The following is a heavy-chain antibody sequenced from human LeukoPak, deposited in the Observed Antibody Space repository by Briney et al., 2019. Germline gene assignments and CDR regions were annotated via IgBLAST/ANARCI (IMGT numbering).Heavy chain of an antibody. CDR3: AEHPIFSRSYGVFVS. D-gene: IGHD1-26*01. J-gene: IGHJ4*02. V-gene: IGHV3-23*01. Sequence: PGGSLRLSCAASGFTFSSCAISWVRQAPGKGLEWVSTIIDSGNSIYYADSVEGRFTISRDNSKDTLYLQMNSLRAGDTAVYYCAEHPIFSRSYGVFVSWGQGTLVTVSS. CDR2: IIDSGNSI. CDR1: GFTFSSCA.